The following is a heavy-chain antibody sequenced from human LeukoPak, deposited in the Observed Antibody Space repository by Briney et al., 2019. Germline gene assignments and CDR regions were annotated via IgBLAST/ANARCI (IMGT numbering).Heavy chain of an antibody. CDR3: ARERMGRYYFDY. Sequence: SLRLSCAASGFTFSSYGMHWVRQAPGKGLEWVAVIWYDGSNKYYADSVKGRFTISRDNSKNTLYLQMNSLRAEDTAVYYCARERMGRYYFDYWGQGTLVTVSS. D-gene: IGHD1-26*01. V-gene: IGHV3-33*01. J-gene: IGHJ4*02. CDR2: IWYDGSNK. CDR1: GFTFSSYG.